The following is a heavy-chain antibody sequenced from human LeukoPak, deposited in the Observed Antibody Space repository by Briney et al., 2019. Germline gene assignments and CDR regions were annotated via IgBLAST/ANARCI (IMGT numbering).Heavy chain of an antibody. V-gene: IGHV3-23*01. J-gene: IGHJ2*01. CDR2: ISGSGDST. CDR1: GFTFSNSG. D-gene: IGHD6-13*01. CDR3: ARGASGSWYPTGLDWRPKVKWYLDL. Sequence: GGSLRLSCAASGFTFSNSGMNWVRQAPGKGLEWVSTISGSGDSTYYADSVKGRFTFSRDNSKNTVFLQMNSLKADDTAVYYCARGASGSWYPTGLDWRPKVKWYLDLWGRGTLVTVSS.